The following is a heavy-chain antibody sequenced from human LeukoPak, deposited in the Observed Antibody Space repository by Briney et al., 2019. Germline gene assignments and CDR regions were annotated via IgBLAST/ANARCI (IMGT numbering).Heavy chain of an antibody. Sequence: GRSLRLSCAASGFTFSSYGMHWVRQAPGKGLEWVAVIWYDGSNKYYADSVKGRFTISRDNSKNTLYLQMNSLRAEDTAVYYCARGRLTIFGVVTDDAFDIWGQGTMVTVSS. J-gene: IGHJ3*02. D-gene: IGHD3-3*01. CDR3: ARGRLTIFGVVTDDAFDI. CDR2: IWYDGSNK. V-gene: IGHV3-33*01. CDR1: GFTFSSYG.